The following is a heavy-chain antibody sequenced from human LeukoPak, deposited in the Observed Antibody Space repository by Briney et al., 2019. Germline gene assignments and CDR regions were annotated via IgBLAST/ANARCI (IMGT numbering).Heavy chain of an antibody. CDR2: IYYKGNT. V-gene: IGHV4-59*01. D-gene: IGHD2-21*02. CDR3: ARVAVSAREYFDY. J-gene: IGHJ4*02. CDR1: GASISSYY. Sequence: PSETLSLTCTVSGASISSYYWSWIRQSPRKGLDWIGYIYYKGNTNYKPSLTGRVTLSVASSKNQFSLRLSSVTAADTAVYYCARVAVSAREYFDYWGQGTLVTVSS.